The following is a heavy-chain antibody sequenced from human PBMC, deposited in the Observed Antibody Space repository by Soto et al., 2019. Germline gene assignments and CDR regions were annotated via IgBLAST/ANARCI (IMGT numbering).Heavy chain of an antibody. J-gene: IGHJ6*02. CDR1: GFTFSSYS. Sequence: EVQLVESGGGLVKPGGSLRLSCAASGFTFSSYSMNWVRQAPGKGLEWVSSLSSSSTHIYYADSVKGRFTISRDNARNSLFRQMTSSRAEDTAEYYCAGDLSVGTTGDFWYNEGGMDVWGQGTTVTVSS. CDR3: AGDLSVGTTGDFWYNEGGMDV. V-gene: IGHV3-21*01. D-gene: IGHD1-26*01. CDR2: LSSSSTHI.